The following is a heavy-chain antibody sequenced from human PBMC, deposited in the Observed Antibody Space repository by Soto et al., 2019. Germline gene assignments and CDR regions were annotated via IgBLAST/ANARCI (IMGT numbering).Heavy chain of an antibody. V-gene: IGHV3-30*18. CDR1: GFTFSSYG. CDR2: ISYDGSNK. CDR3: AKSGSSGYYYFDY. J-gene: IGHJ4*02. Sequence: PGGSLRLSCAASGFTFSSYGMHWVRQAPGKGLEWVAVISYDGSNKYYADSVKGRFTISRDNSKNTLYLQMNSLRAEDTAVYYCAKSGSSGYYYFDYWGQGTLVTVSS. D-gene: IGHD3-22*01.